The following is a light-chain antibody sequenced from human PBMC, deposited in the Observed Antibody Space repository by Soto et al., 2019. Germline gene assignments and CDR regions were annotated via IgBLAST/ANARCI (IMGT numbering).Light chain of an antibody. J-gene: IGLJ2*01. CDR3: GTWDNSLSGGGVV. CDR1: TSNIGSNY. CDR2: DNN. V-gene: IGLV1-51*01. Sequence: QAVVTQPPSVSAAPGQKVTISCSGSTSNIGSNYVSWYQQLPGTAPKLLIYDNNNRPSGIPDRYSGSKSGTSATLGISGLQTGDEADYYCGTWDNSLSGGGVVFGGGTKLTVL.